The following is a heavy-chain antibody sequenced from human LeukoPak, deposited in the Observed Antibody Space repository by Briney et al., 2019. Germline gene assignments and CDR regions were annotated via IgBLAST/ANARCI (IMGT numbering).Heavy chain of an antibody. V-gene: IGHV3-23*01. CDR3: AKGTTGMAPRGYFDD. D-gene: IGHD5-18*01. CDR1: GFTFSGSG. Sequence: GGSLRLSCAGSGFTFSGSGMGWVRQAPGKGLEWVSITSDNGGSSYYADSVKGRFTISRDNSKNTLYLQMNSLTVEDTAVYYCAKGTTGMAPRGYFDDWGQGTLVTVSS. CDR2: TSDNGGSS. J-gene: IGHJ4*02.